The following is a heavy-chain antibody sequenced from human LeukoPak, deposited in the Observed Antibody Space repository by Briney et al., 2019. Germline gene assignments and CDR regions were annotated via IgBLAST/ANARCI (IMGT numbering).Heavy chain of an antibody. CDR3: ARSELNCSGGSCYFGLGWFDP. V-gene: IGHV4-59*01. CDR1: GGSISSYY. J-gene: IGHJ5*02. D-gene: IGHD2-15*01. CDR2: IYYSGST. Sequence: SSETLSLTCTVSGGSISSYYWSWIRLPPGKGLEWIGYIYYSGSTNYNPSLKSRVTISVDTSKNQFSLKLSSVTAADTAVYYCARSELNCSGGSCYFGLGWFDPWGQGTLVTVSS.